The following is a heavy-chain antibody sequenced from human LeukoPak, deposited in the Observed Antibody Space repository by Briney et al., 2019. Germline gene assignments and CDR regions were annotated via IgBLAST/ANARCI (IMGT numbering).Heavy chain of an antibody. CDR1: GYSISSGYY. V-gene: IGHV4-38-2*02. Sequence: SETLSLTCTVSGYSISSGYYWGWIRQPPGKGLEWIGSIYHSGSTYYNPSLKSRVTISVDRSKNQLSLSLSSVTAADTAVYYCARGYYGSGSTYYYYYYYMDVWGKGTTVTVSS. CDR2: IYHSGST. CDR3: ARGYYGSGSTYYYYYYYMDV. J-gene: IGHJ6*03. D-gene: IGHD3-10*01.